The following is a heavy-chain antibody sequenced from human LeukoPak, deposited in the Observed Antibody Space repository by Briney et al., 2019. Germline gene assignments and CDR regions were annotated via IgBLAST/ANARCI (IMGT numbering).Heavy chain of an antibody. Sequence: GASVKVSCKASGYTFTGYYMHWVRQAPGQGLEWMGWFNPNTGGTNSAQKFQGRVTMTRDTSINTAYMELSRLTSDDTAVYYCVDESGRSSGFDPWGQGTLVSVSS. J-gene: IGHJ5*02. CDR2: FNPNTGGT. D-gene: IGHD6-6*01. V-gene: IGHV1-2*02. CDR3: VDESGRSSGFDP. CDR1: GYTFTGYY.